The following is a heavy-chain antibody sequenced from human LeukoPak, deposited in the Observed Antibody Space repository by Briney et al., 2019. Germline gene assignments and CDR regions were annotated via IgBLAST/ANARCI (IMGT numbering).Heavy chain of an antibody. CDR1: GFTFSSYW. J-gene: IGHJ4*02. D-gene: IGHD6-13*01. CDR3: ARASAAGIMLDS. V-gene: IGHV3-74*01. CDR2: INSDGRST. Sequence: GGSLRLSCAASGFTFSSYWMHWVRQAPGKGLGWVSRINSDGRSTNYADSVKGRFTISRDNAKNTLYLQMNSLRAEDTAVYYCARASAAGIMLDSWGQGTLVTVSS.